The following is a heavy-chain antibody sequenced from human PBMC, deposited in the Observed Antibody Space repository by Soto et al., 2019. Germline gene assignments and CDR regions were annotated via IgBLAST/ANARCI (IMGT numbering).Heavy chain of an antibody. J-gene: IGHJ4*02. D-gene: IGHD1-26*01. CDR3: AREPSESTSPVDY. Sequence: QVQLVESGGGVVQPGRSLRLSCAASGFTFSSYAMHWVRQAPGKGLEWVAVISYDGSNKYYADSVKGRFTISRDNSKNTLYLQMNSLRAEDTAVYYCAREPSESTSPVDYWGQGTLVTVSS. CDR2: ISYDGSNK. V-gene: IGHV3-30-3*01. CDR1: GFTFSSYA.